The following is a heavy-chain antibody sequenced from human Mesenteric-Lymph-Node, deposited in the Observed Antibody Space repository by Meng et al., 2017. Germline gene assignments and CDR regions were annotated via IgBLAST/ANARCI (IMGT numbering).Heavy chain of an antibody. D-gene: IGHD1-26*01. CDR2: IIPIFGTA. CDR3: ARDLVGGTGFDP. J-gene: IGHJ5*02. V-gene: IGHV1-69*06. CDR1: GGNFSSYA. Sequence: GQLVQAGAGVKKPGASVKVSGKASGGNFSSYAISWVRQAPGQGLEWMGGIIPIFGTANYAQKFQGRVTITADKSTSTAYMELSSLRSEDTAVYYCARDLVGGTGFDPWGQGTLVTVSS.